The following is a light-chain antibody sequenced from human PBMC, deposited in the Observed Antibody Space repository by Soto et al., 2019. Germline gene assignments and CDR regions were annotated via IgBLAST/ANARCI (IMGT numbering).Light chain of an antibody. J-gene: IGKJ2*01. Sequence: EIVLTQSPATLSLSPGERATLSCRASQSVSSYLAWYQQKPGQAPRLLIYDASNSATGIPARFSGSGSGTDFTLTISSLEPEDVAVYYCQQRSNPYTFGQGTKLEL. CDR3: QQRSNPYT. V-gene: IGKV3-11*01. CDR2: DAS. CDR1: QSVSSY.